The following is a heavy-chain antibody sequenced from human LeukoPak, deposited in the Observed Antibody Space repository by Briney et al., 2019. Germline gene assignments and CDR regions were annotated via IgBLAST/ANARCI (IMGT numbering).Heavy chain of an antibody. D-gene: IGHD1-26*01. Sequence: SQTLSLTCAISGDSVFSNSSWNWIRQSPSRGLEWLGRTYYRSKWYNDYVVSVKSRVTINPDTSKNQFSLQMNSVTPEDTAVYYCARSGKNTFDYWGQGTLVTVSS. CDR1: GDSVFSNSS. V-gene: IGHV6-1*01. CDR2: TYYRSKWYN. J-gene: IGHJ4*02. CDR3: ARSGKNTFDY.